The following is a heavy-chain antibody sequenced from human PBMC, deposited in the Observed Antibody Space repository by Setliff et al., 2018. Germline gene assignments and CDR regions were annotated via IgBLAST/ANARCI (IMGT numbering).Heavy chain of an antibody. CDR2: IYTDGTT. J-gene: IGHJ4*02. CDR1: GASLRSGSAY. D-gene: IGHD5-12*01. CDR3: ARLGGLLVATMPFDY. V-gene: IGHV4-61*02. Sequence: SETLSLTCTVSGASLRSGSAYWGWLRQSAGRGLEWLGRIYTDGTTNYSPSVKSRVTISSDTSKNVFPLRMSSVTAADTAVYYCARLGGLLVATMPFDYWGQGIPVTVSS.